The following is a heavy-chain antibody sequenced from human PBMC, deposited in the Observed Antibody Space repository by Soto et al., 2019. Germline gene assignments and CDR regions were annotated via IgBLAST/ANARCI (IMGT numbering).Heavy chain of an antibody. Sequence: ASVKVSCKASGYTFTSYGISWVRQAPGQGLEWMGWISAYNGNTNYAQKLQGRVTMTTDTSTSTAYMELRSLRSDDTAVYYCAREGYCSGGSCYSLVVSWFDPWGQGTLVTVSS. CDR1: GYTFTSYG. D-gene: IGHD2-15*01. CDR3: AREGYCSGGSCYSLVVSWFDP. CDR2: ISAYNGNT. V-gene: IGHV1-18*01. J-gene: IGHJ5*02.